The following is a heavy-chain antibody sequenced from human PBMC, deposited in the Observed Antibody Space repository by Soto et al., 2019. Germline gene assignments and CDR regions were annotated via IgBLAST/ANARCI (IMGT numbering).Heavy chain of an antibody. CDR3: ARVRPGYCSGGICYRPFDY. CDR1: GGTFSSYA. V-gene: IGHV1-69*01. Sequence: QVQLVQSGAEVKKPGSSVKVSCKASGGTFSSYAISWVRQAPGQGLEWMGGIIPIFGTANYAQKFQGRVTITAEESTSTAYMELSSLRSEDTAVYYCARVRPGYCSGGICYRPFDYWGQGTLVTVSS. CDR2: IIPIFGTA. J-gene: IGHJ4*02. D-gene: IGHD2-15*01.